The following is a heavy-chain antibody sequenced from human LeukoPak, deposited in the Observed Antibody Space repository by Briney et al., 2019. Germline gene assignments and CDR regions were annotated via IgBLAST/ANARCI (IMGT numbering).Heavy chain of an antibody. J-gene: IGHJ4*02. D-gene: IGHD3-9*01. Sequence: GASVKVSCKASGYTFTSYGISWVRQAPGQGLEWMGWISAYNGNTNYAQKLQGRVTMTTDTSTSTAYMELRSLRSDDTAVYYCARVHYDILTGYATPPDYWGQGTLVTVSS. CDR3: ARVHYDILTGYATPPDY. CDR1: GYTFTSYG. V-gene: IGHV1-18*01. CDR2: ISAYNGNT.